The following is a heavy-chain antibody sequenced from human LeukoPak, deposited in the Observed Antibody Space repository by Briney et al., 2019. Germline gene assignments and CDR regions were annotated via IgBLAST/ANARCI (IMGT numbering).Heavy chain of an antibody. CDR1: GFTFSGSA. CDR3: TGIAAAGYPFDY. V-gene: IGHV3-73*01. CDR2: IRSKANSYAT. J-gene: IGHJ4*02. Sequence: SGGSLRLSCAAPGFTFSGSAMHWVRQASGKGLEWVGRIRSKANSYATAYAGSVKGRFTISRDDSKNTAYLQMNSLKTEDTAVYYCTGIAAAGYPFDYWGQGTLVTVSS. D-gene: IGHD6-13*01.